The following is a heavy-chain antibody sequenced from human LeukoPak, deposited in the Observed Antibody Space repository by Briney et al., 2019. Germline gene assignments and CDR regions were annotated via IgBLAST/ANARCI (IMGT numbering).Heavy chain of an antibody. Sequence: GGSLRLSWAASGFTFSSYSMNWVRQAPGKGLEWVSYISSSSSTIYYADSVKGRFTISRDNAKNSLYLQMNSLRAEDTAVYYXXXXXXXXXVRGVTSLWFDPWGQGTLVTVSS. CDR1: GFTFSSYS. D-gene: IGHD3-10*01. CDR2: ISSSSSTI. CDR3: XXXXXXXXVRGVTSLWFDP. V-gene: IGHV3-48*01. J-gene: IGHJ5*02.